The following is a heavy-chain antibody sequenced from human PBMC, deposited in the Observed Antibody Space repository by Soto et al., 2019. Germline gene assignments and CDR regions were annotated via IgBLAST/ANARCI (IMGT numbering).Heavy chain of an antibody. CDR1: GPTFIAYY. D-gene: IGHD5-12*01. V-gene: IGHV1-2*02. CDR3: VRVSVDVQE. J-gene: IGHJ4*02. Sequence: ELVQSGAEVKKPGASVRVSCKTSGPTFIAYYIHSVRQDPGQGLEWMGWLDPKSGGTTYEQKFLGRVTMTRDTASNTASMDLKRLQSDAAAVYYCVRVSVDVQEWGQGTLITVSS. CDR2: LDPKSGGT.